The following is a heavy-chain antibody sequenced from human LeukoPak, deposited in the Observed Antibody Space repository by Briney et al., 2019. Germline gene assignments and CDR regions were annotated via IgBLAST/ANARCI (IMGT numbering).Heavy chain of an antibody. D-gene: IGHD3/OR15-3a*01. Sequence: ASVKVSCKDSGYTFTSHDMNWVRQATGQGLEWMGWMNPNSGNTGYAQKFQGRVTMTRNTSISTAYMELSSLRSEDTAVYYCARIFWTGEFDYWGQGTLVTVSS. J-gene: IGHJ4*02. CDR1: GYTFTSHD. CDR2: MNPNSGNT. CDR3: ARIFWTGEFDY. V-gene: IGHV1-8*01.